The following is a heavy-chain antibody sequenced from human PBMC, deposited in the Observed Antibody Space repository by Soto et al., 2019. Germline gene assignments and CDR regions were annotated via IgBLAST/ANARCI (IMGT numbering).Heavy chain of an antibody. V-gene: IGHV3-64D*06. J-gene: IGHJ4*02. CDR1: GFIFSTFG. Sequence: SLRLSCSASGFIFSTFGMFWVRQAPGQGLEYVSAIFYSGSGSYYADPVRGRFTVSRDNSKNMFYLQMSSPRVEDTALYFCVRGPSRGSSLFGPLDYWGQGTQVTVSS. CDR3: VRGPSRGSSLFGPLDY. CDR2: IFYSGSGS. D-gene: IGHD3-3*01.